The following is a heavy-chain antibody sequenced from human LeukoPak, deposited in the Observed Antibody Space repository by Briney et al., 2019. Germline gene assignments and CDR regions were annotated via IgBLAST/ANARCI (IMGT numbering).Heavy chain of an antibody. CDR1: GFTFSSYS. Sequence: GGSLRLSCAASGFTFSSYSMNWVRQAPGKGLEWVSYISSSSSTIYYADSMKGRFTISRDNAKNSLYLQMNSLRAEDTAVYYCAREVWGVILYFDYWGQGTLVTVSS. CDR2: ISSSSSTI. CDR3: AREVWGVILYFDY. D-gene: IGHD3-10*01. J-gene: IGHJ4*02. V-gene: IGHV3-48*01.